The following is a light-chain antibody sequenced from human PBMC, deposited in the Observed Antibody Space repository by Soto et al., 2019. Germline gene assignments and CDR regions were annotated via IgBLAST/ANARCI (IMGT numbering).Light chain of an antibody. J-gene: IGKJ1*01. CDR3: QQSYSTPT. CDR2: GAS. Sequence: EIVMTQSPVTLSLSPGDRATLSCRASQSLSNTYISWYQQKPGQAPRLLIYGASTRATGIPARFSGSGSGTDFTLTISSLQPEDFATHYCQQSYSTPTCGQGPKV. V-gene: IGKV3D-7*01. CDR1: QSLSNTY.